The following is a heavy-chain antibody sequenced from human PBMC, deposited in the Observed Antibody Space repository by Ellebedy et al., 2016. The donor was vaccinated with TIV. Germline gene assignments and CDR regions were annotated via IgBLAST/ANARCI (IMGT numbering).Heavy chain of an antibody. V-gene: IGHV1-2*04. J-gene: IGHJ4*02. CDR2: INPNSGGT. CDR1: GYTFTGYY. Sequence: ASVKVSXKASGYTFTGYYMHWVRQAPGQGLEWMEWINPNSGGTNYAQKFQGWVTMTRDTSISTAYMELSRLRSDDTAVYYCAREGLGVAAAGIDYWGQGTLVTVSS. D-gene: IGHD6-13*01. CDR3: AREGLGVAAAGIDY.